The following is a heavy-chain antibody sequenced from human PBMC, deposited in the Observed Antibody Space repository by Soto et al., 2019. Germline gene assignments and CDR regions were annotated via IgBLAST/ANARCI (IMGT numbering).Heavy chain of an antibody. CDR2: IYYSGST. V-gene: IGHV4-59*01. CDR1: GGSISSYY. D-gene: IGHD6-19*01. CDR3: ARSRYTSGWWTPPFDY. J-gene: IGHJ4*02. Sequence: QVQLQESGPGLVKPSESLSLTCAVSGGSISSYYWSWIRQPPGKGLEWIGYIYYSGSTNYNPSLKSRVTISVDTSTNQFSLKLTSVTAADTAVYYCARSRYTSGWWTPPFDYWGQGTLVTVSS.